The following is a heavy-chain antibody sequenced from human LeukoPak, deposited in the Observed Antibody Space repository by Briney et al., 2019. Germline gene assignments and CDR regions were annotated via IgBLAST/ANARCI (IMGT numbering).Heavy chain of an antibody. CDR1: GYTFTGYY. V-gene: IGHV1-2*02. J-gene: IGHJ3*02. Sequence: SVKVSCKASGYTFTGYYMHWVRQAPGQGLEWMGWINPSSGGTNYAQKFQGRVTMTRDTSISTAYMELSRLRSDNTAVYYCARLTYYDFWSGYNYAFDIWGQGTMVTVSS. CDR2: INPSSGGT. CDR3: ARLTYYDFWSGYNYAFDI. D-gene: IGHD3-3*01.